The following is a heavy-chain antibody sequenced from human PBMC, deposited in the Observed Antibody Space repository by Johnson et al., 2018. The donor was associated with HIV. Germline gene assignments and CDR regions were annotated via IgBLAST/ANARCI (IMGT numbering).Heavy chain of an antibody. CDR1: GFTFSSYA. Sequence: QMLLVESGGGVVQPGRSLRLSCAASGFTFSSYAMHWVRQAPGKGLEWVAVISYDGKSTYYADSVKGRFTISRDNSKNTLYLQMNSLRAEDTAVYYGAPLGDDFDSWGQGTMVTGSS. CDR3: APLGDDFDS. CDR2: ISYDGKST. D-gene: IGHD7-27*01. V-gene: IGHV3-30*04. J-gene: IGHJ3*02.